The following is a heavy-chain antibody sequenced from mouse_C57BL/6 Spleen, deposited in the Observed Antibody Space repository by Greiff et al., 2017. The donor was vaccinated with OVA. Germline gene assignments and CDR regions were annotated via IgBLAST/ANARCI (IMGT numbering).Heavy chain of an antibody. CDR3: TTDTTVVVDY. V-gene: IGHV14-4*01. Sequence: VQLQQSGAELVRPGASVKLSCTASGFNIKDDYMHWVKQRPEQGLEWIGWIDPENGDTEYASKFQGKATITADTSSNTAYLQLSSLTSEDTAVYYCTTDTTVVVDYWGQGTTLTVSS. J-gene: IGHJ2*01. CDR1: GFNIKDDY. D-gene: IGHD1-1*01. CDR2: IDPENGDT.